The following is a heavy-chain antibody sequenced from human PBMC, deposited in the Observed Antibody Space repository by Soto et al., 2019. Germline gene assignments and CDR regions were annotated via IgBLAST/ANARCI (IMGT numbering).Heavy chain of an antibody. CDR1: GFTFTDYA. Sequence: GGSLRLSCAASGFTFTDYAMSWVRQAPGKGLEWVSLIDASGGYTYYADSVKGRFTISRDNSRNTLYLQMNSLRAEDTAVYYCAKDPKAGPPYDFDYWGQGSLVTVSS. CDR2: IDASGGYT. CDR3: AKDPKAGPPYDFDY. V-gene: IGHV3-23*01. D-gene: IGHD6-13*01. J-gene: IGHJ4*02.